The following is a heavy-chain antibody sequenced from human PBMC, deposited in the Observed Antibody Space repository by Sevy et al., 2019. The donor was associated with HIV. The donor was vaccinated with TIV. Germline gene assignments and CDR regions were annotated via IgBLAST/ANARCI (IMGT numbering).Heavy chain of an antibody. Sequence: SETLSLTCTVSGGSVNSGDYYWSWIRQPPGKGLEWLGYIYYSGSSNYNPSLKSRVTISLDTSKNQFSLKMSSVTTADTAVYYCARDHPVMNAFDIWGQGTMVTVSS. CDR2: IYYSGSS. CDR1: GGSVNSGDYY. CDR3: ARDHPVMNAFDI. J-gene: IGHJ3*02. V-gene: IGHV4-61*08. D-gene: IGHD3-16*01.